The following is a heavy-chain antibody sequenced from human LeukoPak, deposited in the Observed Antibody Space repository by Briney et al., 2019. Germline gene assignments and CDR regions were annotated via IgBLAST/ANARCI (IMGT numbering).Heavy chain of an antibody. Sequence: GGSLRLSCAASGLTGSHNDVSWVRQAPGKGLEWVSAIHTSGDTCYADSVKGRFTISRDNAKNSLYLQMNSLRAEDTAVYYCARDHFLVRGVTYYYYYGMDVWGQGTTVTVSS. J-gene: IGHJ6*02. CDR3: ARDHFLVRGVTYYYYYGMDV. CDR2: IHTSGDT. D-gene: IGHD3-10*01. V-gene: IGHV3-53*01. CDR1: GLTGSHND.